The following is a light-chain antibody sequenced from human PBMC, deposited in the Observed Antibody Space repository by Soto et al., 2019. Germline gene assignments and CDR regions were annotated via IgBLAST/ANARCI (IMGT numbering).Light chain of an antibody. CDR3: SSHTSGSTRV. V-gene: IGLV2-14*01. CDR2: EVT. CDR1: SSDVGGYDY. Sequence: VLTQPASVSGSPGQSIAISCTGTSSDVGGYDYVSWYQQHPDKAPKLMIYEVTKRPSGVSNRFSGSKSGNTASLTISGVQPEDEADYYCSSHTSGSTRVFGSRTKATVL. J-gene: IGLJ1*01.